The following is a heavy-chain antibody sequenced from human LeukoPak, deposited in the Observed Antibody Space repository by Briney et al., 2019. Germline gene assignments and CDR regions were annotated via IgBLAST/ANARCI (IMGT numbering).Heavy chain of an antibody. CDR3: ARDMALRYFDWPIPTSDY. CDR2: FDPEDGET. Sequence: ASVKVSCKVSGYTLTELSMHWVRQAPGKGLEWMGGFDPEDGETIYAQKFQGRVTMTRDTSISTAYMELSRLRSDDTAVYYCARDMALRYFDWPIPTSDYWGQGTLVTVSS. D-gene: IGHD3-9*01. V-gene: IGHV1-24*01. J-gene: IGHJ4*02. CDR1: GYTLTELS.